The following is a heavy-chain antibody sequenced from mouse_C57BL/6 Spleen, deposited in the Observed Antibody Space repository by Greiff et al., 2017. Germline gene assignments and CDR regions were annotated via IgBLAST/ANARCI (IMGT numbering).Heavy chain of an antibody. Sequence: QVQLQQSGAELVRPGTSVKVSCKASGYAFTNYLIEWVKQRPGQGLEWIGVINPGSGGTNYNEKFKGKATLTADKSSSTAYMQLSSLTSEDSAVYFCAKKGDYYGSSYENFDYWGQGTTLTVSS. CDR1: GYAFTNYL. V-gene: IGHV1-54*01. CDR3: AKKGDYYGSSYENFDY. J-gene: IGHJ2*01. CDR2: INPGSGGT. D-gene: IGHD1-1*01.